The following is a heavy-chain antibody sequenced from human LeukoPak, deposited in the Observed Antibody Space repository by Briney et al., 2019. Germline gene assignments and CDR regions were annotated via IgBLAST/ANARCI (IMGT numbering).Heavy chain of an antibody. D-gene: IGHD3-22*01. CDR3: AKRGHRVVIISAHFQH. Sequence: PGGSLRLSCAASGFTFSSYAMSWVRQAPGKGLEWVSAISGSGGSTYYADSVKGRFTISRDNSKNTLYLQMNSLRAEDTAVYYCAKRGHRVVIISAHFQHWGQGTLVTVSS. J-gene: IGHJ1*01. CDR2: ISGSGGST. V-gene: IGHV3-23*01. CDR1: GFTFSSYA.